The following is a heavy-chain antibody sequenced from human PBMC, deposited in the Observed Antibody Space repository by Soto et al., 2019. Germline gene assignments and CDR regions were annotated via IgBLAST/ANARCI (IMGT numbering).Heavy chain of an antibody. V-gene: IGHV1-69*13. CDR2: IIPIFGTA. CDR3: ARGNTIFGVTYYYYGMDV. Sequence: ASVKVSCKASGGTFSSYAISWVRQAPGQGLEWMGGIIPIFGTANYAQKFQGRVTITADESTSTAYMELSSLRSEDTAVYYCARGNTIFGVTYYYYGMDVWGQGTTVTVSS. J-gene: IGHJ6*02. CDR1: GGTFSSYA. D-gene: IGHD3-3*01.